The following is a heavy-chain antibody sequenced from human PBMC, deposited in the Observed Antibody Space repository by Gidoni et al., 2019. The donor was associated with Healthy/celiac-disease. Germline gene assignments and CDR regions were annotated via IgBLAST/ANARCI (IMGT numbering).Heavy chain of an antibody. D-gene: IGHD5-12*01. CDR2: ISYDGSNK. Sequence: QVQLVESGGGVVTPGRSLRLSCAPSGFTFSSYAMHWVRQAPGKGLEWVAVISYDGSNKYYADSVKGRFTISRDNSKNTLYLQMNSLRAEDTAVYYCARSRPPKRGLRNRPDAFDIWGQGTMVTVSS. V-gene: IGHV3-30-3*01. CDR3: ARSRPPKRGLRNRPDAFDI. J-gene: IGHJ3*02. CDR1: GFTFSSYA.